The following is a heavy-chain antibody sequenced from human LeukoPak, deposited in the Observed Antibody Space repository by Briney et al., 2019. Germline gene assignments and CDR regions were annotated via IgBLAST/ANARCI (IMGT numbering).Heavy chain of an antibody. V-gene: IGHV3-74*01. Sequence: PGGSLRLSCLGTVCIFSFHRLHGVGQAPGKGLVWVSRIDSDGSSTSYADSVKGRFTSYKDKPKKTLYLQMSSLRAEDTAVYDCVTAIMYQGMALWGQEPTVTVSS. J-gene: IGHJ6*02. CDR2: IDSDGSST. D-gene: IGHD5-18*01. CDR3: VTAIMYQGMAL. CDR1: VCIFSFHR.